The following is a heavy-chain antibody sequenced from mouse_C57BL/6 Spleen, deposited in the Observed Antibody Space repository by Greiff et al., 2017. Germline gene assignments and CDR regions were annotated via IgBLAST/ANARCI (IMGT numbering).Heavy chain of an antibody. CDR2: ISSGSSTI. CDR1: GFTFSDYG. V-gene: IGHV5-17*01. D-gene: IGHD2-5*01. Sequence: EVQLVESGGGLVKPGGSLKLSCAASGFTFSDYGMHWVRQAPEKGLEWVAYISSGSSTIYYAATVKGRFTISRDNAKNTLILQMTSLRSEDTAMYYCASNSYSNYYWYFDVWGTGTTVTVSS. J-gene: IGHJ1*03. CDR3: ASNSYSNYYWYFDV.